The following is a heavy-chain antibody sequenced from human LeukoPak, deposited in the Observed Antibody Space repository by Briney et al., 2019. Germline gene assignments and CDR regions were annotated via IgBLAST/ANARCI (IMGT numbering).Heavy chain of an antibody. CDR3: ARYSEIFGVVTPTFDY. Sequence: SVKVSCKASGGTFSSYAISWVRQAPGQGLEWMGRIIPIFGTANYAQKFQGRVTITTDESTSTAYMELSSLRSEDTAVYYCARYSEIFGVVTPTFDYWGQGTLVTVSS. V-gene: IGHV1-69*05. CDR1: GGTFSSYA. J-gene: IGHJ4*02. CDR2: IIPIFGTA. D-gene: IGHD3-3*01.